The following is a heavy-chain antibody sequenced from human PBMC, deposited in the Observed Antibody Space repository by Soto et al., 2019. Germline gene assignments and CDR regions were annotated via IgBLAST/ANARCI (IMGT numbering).Heavy chain of an antibody. CDR2: ISSSGSTI. Sequence: EVPLVESGGDLIQPGGSLRLSCAASGFTFSSYEMNWVRQAPGKGLEWVSYISSSGSTIHYADSVKGRFTISRDNAQNSLFLQLDSLRAEDTAVYYCVRDALYYFDYWGQGTLVTVSS. CDR3: VRDALYYFDY. CDR1: GFTFSSYE. J-gene: IGHJ4*02. V-gene: IGHV3-48*03.